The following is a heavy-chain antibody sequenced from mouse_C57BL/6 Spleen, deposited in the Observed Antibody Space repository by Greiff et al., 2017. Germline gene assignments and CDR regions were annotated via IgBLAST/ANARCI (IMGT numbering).Heavy chain of an antibody. Sequence: QFKLQQPGAELVMPGASVKLSCKASGYTFTSYWMHWVKQRPGQGLEWIGELDPSDSYTNYNQTFKGKSTLTVDKSSSTAYMQLSSLTSEDSAGYYCARFLHWYFDVWGTGTTVTVSS. J-gene: IGHJ1*03. V-gene: IGHV1-69*01. CDR3: ARFLHWYFDV. CDR1: GYTFTSYW. CDR2: LDPSDSYT.